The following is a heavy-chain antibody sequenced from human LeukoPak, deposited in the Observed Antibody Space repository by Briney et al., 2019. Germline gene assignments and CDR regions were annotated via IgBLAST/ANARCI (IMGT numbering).Heavy chain of an antibody. D-gene: IGHD4-23*01. J-gene: IGHJ3*02. CDR2: ISGECGST. V-gene: IGHV3-43*02. CDR1: GFTFDDYA. CDR3: AKDILPTTVVTPGRDAFDI. Sequence: PGGSLRLSCAASGFTFDDYAMHWVRQAPGKGLEWVSLISGECGSTYYADSVKGRFTISRDNSKNSLYLQMNSLRTEDTALYYCAKDILPTTVVTPGRDAFDIWGQGTMVTVSS.